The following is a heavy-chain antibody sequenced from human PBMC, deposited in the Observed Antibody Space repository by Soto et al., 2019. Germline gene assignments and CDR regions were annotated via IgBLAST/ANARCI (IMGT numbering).Heavy chain of an antibody. CDR2: TYYRSKWYN. J-gene: IGHJ6*02. CDR1: GYRVSSDIAV. D-gene: IGHD3-10*01. CDR3: ARAGRPGNYESYYYYGMDV. V-gene: IGHV6-1*01. Sequence: SQTLSRNGPITGYRVSSDIAVWNWIRQSPSRGLEWLGRTYYRSKWYNDYAVSVKSRITINPDTSKNQFSLQLNSVTPEDTAVYYCARAGRPGNYESYYYYGMDVWGQGTTVTVSS.